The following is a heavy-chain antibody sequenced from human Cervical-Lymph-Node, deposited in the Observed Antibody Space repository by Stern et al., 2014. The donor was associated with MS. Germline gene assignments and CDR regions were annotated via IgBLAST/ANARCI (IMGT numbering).Heavy chain of an antibody. D-gene: IGHD2-2*01. Sequence: QVTLKESGPTLVKPTQTLTLTCTFSGFSLRTSGVGVGWIRQPPGKALEWLAFLYWDDRKRYSPSLKNRLTITKDTSKNQVVLTMNNMDPVDTATFYCATHAPGVVPAALDYWGQGTLVTVS. V-gene: IGHV2-5*02. CDR1: GFSLRTSGVG. J-gene: IGHJ4*02. CDR3: ATHAPGVVPAALDY. CDR2: LYWDDRK.